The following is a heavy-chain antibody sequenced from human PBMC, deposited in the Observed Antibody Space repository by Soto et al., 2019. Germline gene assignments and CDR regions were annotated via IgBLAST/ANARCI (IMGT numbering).Heavy chain of an antibody. CDR1: GYTFTSYD. D-gene: IGHD3-3*01. J-gene: IGHJ6*03. V-gene: IGHV1-8*01. Sequence: QVPLVQFGAEVKKPGASVKVSCKASGYTFTSYDINWVRQATGQGLEWMGWINPNSGNTGYAQKFKGRVTMTRNTYISTAYMELSSLRSEDTALYYCARGQPENTYYDFWTGTQVYYMDVWGKGTTVTVSS. CDR2: INPNSGNT. CDR3: ARGQPENTYYDFWTGTQVYYMDV.